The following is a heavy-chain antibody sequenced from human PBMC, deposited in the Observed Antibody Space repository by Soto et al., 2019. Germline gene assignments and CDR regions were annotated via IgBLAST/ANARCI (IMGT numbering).Heavy chain of an antibody. CDR3: AKDLQQLDQLTAEYFQH. J-gene: IGHJ1*01. CDR2: ISGSGGST. Sequence: GGSLRLSCAASGFTFSSYAMSWVRQAPGKGLEWVSAISGSGGSTYYADSVKGRFTISRDNSKNTLYLQMNSLRAEDTAVYYCAKDLQQLDQLTAEYFQHWGQGTLVTVSS. D-gene: IGHD6-13*01. V-gene: IGHV3-23*01. CDR1: GFTFSSYA.